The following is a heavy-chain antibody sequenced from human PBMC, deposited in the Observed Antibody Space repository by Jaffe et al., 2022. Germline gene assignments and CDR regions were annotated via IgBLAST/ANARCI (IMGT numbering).Heavy chain of an antibody. CDR1: GYSISSGYY. D-gene: IGHD4-17*01. CDR3: ARPDDYGDYVS. Sequence: QVQLQESGPGLVKPSETLSLTCAVSGYSISSGYYWGWIRQPPGKGLEWIGSIYHSGSTYYNPSLKSRVTISVDTSKNQFSLKLSSVTAADTAVYYCARPDDYGDYVSWGQGTLVTVSS. CDR2: IYHSGST. V-gene: IGHV4-38-2*01. J-gene: IGHJ4*02.